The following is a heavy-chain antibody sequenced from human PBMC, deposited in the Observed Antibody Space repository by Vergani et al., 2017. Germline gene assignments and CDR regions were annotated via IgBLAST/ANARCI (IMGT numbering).Heavy chain of an antibody. V-gene: IGHV3-21*01. CDR1: GFTFSSYS. Sequence: EVQLVESGGGLVKPGGSLRLSCAASGFTFSSYSMNWVRQAPGKGLEWVSSISSSSSYIYYADSVKGRFTISRDNAKNSLYLQMNSLRAEDTAVYYCARAGTFTVTTLGYYYYDMDVWGQGTTVTVSS. CDR3: ARAGTFTVTTLGYYYYDMDV. CDR2: ISSSSSYI. D-gene: IGHD4-11*01. J-gene: IGHJ6*02.